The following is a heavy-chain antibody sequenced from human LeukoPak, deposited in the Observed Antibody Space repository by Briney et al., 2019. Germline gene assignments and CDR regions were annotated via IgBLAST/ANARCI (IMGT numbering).Heavy chain of an antibody. CDR1: GFTFSSYS. Sequence: LTLSCPASGFTFSSYSRHLLRQAPGKAREGAAVISYDGSNKSDAASVTGRFTISRDNSQNTLYLHMTSLSAEHTPAYYCARDPGYCGGDCYSGYFDYCGQGTLVTVYS. J-gene: IGHJ4*02. CDR3: ARDPGYCGGDCYSGYFDY. CDR2: ISYDGSNK. D-gene: IGHD2-21*02. V-gene: IGHV3-30*04.